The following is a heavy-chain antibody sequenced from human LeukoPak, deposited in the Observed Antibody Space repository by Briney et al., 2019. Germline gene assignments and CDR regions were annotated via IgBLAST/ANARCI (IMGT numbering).Heavy chain of an antibody. D-gene: IGHD1-26*01. J-gene: IGHJ6*03. Sequence: GGSLRLSCAASGFTFSSYSMNWVRQAPGKGLEWVSYISSSSSTIYYADSVKGRFTISRDNAKNSLYLQMNSLRAEDTAVYYCAREGVGIYYYYMDVWAKGPRSPSP. V-gene: IGHV3-48*01. CDR2: ISSSSSTI. CDR3: AREGVGIYYYYMDV. CDR1: GFTFSSYS.